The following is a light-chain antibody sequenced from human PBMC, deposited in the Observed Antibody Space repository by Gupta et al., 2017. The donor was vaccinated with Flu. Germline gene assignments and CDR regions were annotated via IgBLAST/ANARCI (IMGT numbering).Light chain of an antibody. CDR1: STDVGGYNF. CDR2: EVN. J-gene: IGLJ1*01. CDR3: GSYAGSDGSFYV. V-gene: IGLV2-8*01. Sequence: QSALTQPPSASGSPGQSVTISCNGSSTDVGGYNFVSWYQQHPGKAPKLIIYEVNKRPSGVPDRFPGSKSGDTASLTVSGLQGEEEADYYCGSYAGSDGSFYVFGTGTKVTVL.